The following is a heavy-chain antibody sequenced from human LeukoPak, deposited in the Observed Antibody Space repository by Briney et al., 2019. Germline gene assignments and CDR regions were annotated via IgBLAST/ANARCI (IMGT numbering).Heavy chain of an antibody. J-gene: IGHJ4*02. CDR1: GFTFSSYA. V-gene: IGHV3-23*01. D-gene: IGHD5-18*01. Sequence: GGSLRLSCAASGFTFSSYAMSWVRQAPGKGLKWVSAISGSGGSTYYADSVKGRFTISRDNSKNTLYLQMNSLRAEDTAVYYCAKGGGYSYGYYFDYWGQGTLVTVSS. CDR2: ISGSGGST. CDR3: AKGGGYSYGYYFDY.